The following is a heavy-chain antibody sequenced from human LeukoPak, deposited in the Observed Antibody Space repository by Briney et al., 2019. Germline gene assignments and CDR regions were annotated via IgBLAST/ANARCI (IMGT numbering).Heavy chain of an antibody. J-gene: IGHJ6*03. D-gene: IGHD2-2*02. CDR2: IYTSGST. CDR1: GGSISSYY. V-gene: IGHV4-4*07. CDR3: ARGPHCSSTSCYTRYYYYYYMDV. Sequence: PSETLSLTCTVSGGSISSYYWSWIRQPAGKGLEWIGRIYTSGSTNYNPSLKSRVTMSVDTSRNQFSLKLSSVTAADTAVYYCARGPHCSSTSCYTRYYYYYYMDVWGKGTTVTVSS.